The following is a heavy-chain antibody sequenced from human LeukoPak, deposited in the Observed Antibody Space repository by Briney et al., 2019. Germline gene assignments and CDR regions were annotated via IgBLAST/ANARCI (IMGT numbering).Heavy chain of an antibody. CDR2: IYYSANA. V-gene: IGHV4-59*08. D-gene: IGHD3-16*01. CDR1: GGSITSYY. J-gene: IGHJ4*02. Sequence: SETLSLTCSVSGGSITSYYWSWIRQPPGKGLEWIGLIYYSANANYNPSLKSRVTISVDTSKKHLSLKLNSVTAADTAVYYCASHNSLGGPLAHFDYWGQGTLVTVSS. CDR3: ASHNSLGGPLAHFDY.